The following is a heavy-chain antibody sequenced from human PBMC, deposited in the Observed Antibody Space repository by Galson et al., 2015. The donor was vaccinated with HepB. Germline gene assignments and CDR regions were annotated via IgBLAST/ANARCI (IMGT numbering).Heavy chain of an antibody. CDR3: ARGGGRVLEWLMFDY. CDR2: IIPIFGTA. CDR1: GGTFSSYA. Sequence: SVKVSCKASGGTFSSYAISWVRQAPGQGLEWMGGIIPIFGTANYAQKFQGRVTITADESASTAYMELSSLRSEDTAVYYCARGGGRVLEWLMFDYWGQGTLVTVSS. D-gene: IGHD3-3*01. V-gene: IGHV1-69*13. J-gene: IGHJ4*02.